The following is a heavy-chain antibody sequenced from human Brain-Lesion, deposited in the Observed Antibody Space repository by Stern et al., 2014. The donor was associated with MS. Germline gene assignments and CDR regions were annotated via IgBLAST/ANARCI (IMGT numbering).Heavy chain of an antibody. CDR3: AKDRQYLTYFFDH. J-gene: IGHJ5*02. CDR1: GFTFGSCA. Sequence: VQLVESGGGVVQPGRPLRLSCVPSGFTFGSCAMHWVRQAPGTGLEWEAGVSYDGSNKYYADSVKGRFTISRDNSQNTLYMQMSSLRPEDTAVYYCAKDRQYLTYFFDHWGQGSLVTVSS. V-gene: IGHV3-30*18. CDR2: VSYDGSNK. D-gene: IGHD2/OR15-2a*01.